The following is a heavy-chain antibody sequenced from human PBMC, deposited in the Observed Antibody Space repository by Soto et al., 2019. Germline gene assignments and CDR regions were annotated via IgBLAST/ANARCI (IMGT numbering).Heavy chain of an antibody. CDR1: GGTFSSYA. V-gene: IGHV1-69*01. D-gene: IGHD2-15*01. CDR2: IIPIFGTA. J-gene: IGHJ5*02. Sequence: QVQLVQSGAEVKKPGSSVKVSCKASGGTFSSYAISWVRQAPGQGLEWMGGIIPIFGTANYAQKFRGRVTITADDSTSTAYMGVSSLRSEDTAVYYCARKVIFSGGSCYDWFDPWGQGALVTVSS. CDR3: ARKVIFSGGSCYDWFDP.